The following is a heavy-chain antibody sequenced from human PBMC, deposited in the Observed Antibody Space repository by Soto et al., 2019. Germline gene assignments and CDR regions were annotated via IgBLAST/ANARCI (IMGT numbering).Heavy chain of an antibody. CDR3: ARELAVPAANNWFDP. D-gene: IGHD2-2*01. J-gene: IGHJ5*02. V-gene: IGHV4-31*03. Sequence: SETLSLTCTVSGGSISSGGYYWSWIRQHPGKGLEWIGYIYYSGSTYYNPSLKSRVTISVDTSKNQFSLKLSSVTAADTAVYYCARELAVPAANNWFDPWGQETLVTVSS. CDR2: IYYSGST. CDR1: GGSISSGGYY.